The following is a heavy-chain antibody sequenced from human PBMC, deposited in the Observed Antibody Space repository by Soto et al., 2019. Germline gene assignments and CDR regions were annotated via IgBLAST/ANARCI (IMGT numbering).Heavy chain of an antibody. V-gene: IGHV4-59*01. CDR1: GGSISSYY. D-gene: IGHD6-6*01. CDR2: IYYSGST. J-gene: IGHJ5*02. CDR3: ARSPFDIAARGDWFDP. Sequence: SETLSLTCTVSGGSISSYYWSWIRQPPGKGLEWIGYIYYSGSTNYNPSLKSRVTISVDTSKNQFSLKLSSVTAADTAVYYCARSPFDIAARGDWFDPWGQGTLVTVSS.